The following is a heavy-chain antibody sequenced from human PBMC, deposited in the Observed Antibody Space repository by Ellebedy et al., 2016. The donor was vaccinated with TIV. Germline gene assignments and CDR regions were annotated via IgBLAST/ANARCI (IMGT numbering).Heavy chain of an antibody. Sequence: GESLKISCAASGLTFSSYNMNWVRQAPGKGLEWVSKMSSSSSRVYYADSVKGRFTISRDNAKNSLYLQMNSLRDEDTAVYYCARVVGGWYGFDFWGQGTLVTVSS. CDR3: ARVVGGWYGFDF. V-gene: IGHV3-48*02. CDR1: GLTFSSYN. CDR2: MSSSSSRV. D-gene: IGHD1-26*01. J-gene: IGHJ5*01.